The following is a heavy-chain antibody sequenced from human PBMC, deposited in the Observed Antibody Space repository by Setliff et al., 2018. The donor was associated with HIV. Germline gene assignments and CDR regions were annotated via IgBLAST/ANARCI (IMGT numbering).Heavy chain of an antibody. V-gene: IGHV4-31*03. J-gene: IGHJ5*02. Sequence: SETLSLTCTVSGCSISSGGYYWSWIRQHPGKGLEWIGYIHYTGSTYYNPSLKSRVTISVDTSKNQFSLKLSSVTAADTAVYYCAPYNTRSGYYSMGWFDPWGQGTLVTVSS. CDR1: GCSISSGGYY. CDR2: IHYTGST. D-gene: IGHD3-3*01. CDR3: APYNTRSGYYSMGWFDP.